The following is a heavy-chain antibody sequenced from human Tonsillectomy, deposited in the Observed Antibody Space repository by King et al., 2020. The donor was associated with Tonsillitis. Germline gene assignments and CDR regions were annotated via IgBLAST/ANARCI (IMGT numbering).Heavy chain of an antibody. CDR2: INHSGST. D-gene: IGHD4-23*01. CDR1: GGSFSGYY. V-gene: IGHV4-34*01. CDR3: AISTVVTPVENY. J-gene: IGHJ4*02. Sequence: VQLQQWGAGLLKPSETLSLTCAVYGGSFSGYYWSWIRQPPGKGLEWIGEINHSGSTNYNPSLKSRVTISVDTSKNQFSLKLSSVTAADTAVYYCAISTVVTPVENYWGQGTLVTVSS.